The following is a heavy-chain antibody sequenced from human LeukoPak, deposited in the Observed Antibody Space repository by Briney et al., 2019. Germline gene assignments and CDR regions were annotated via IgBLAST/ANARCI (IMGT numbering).Heavy chain of an antibody. CDR2: IYHSGNS. CDR1: GYFISSGYY. CDR3: ACTTKGSWHDDAFDI. D-gene: IGHD6-13*01. Sequence: PSETLSLTCAVSGYFISSGYYWGWIRQPPGKGLEWIGSIYHSGNSCYNPSLKSRITISVDTSKNQFSLKLSSVTAAETAVYYCACTTKGSWHDDAFDIWGQGTMVTASS. V-gene: IGHV4-38-2*01. J-gene: IGHJ3*02.